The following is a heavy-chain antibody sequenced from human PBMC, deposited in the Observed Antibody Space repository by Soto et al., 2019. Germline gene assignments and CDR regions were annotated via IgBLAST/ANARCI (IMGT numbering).Heavy chain of an antibody. CDR3: AREISQMYDYDGSGFHDGFDI. Sequence: QVQLVQSGAEVKKPGSSVKVSCKASGGTLINYGLSWVRQAPGQGLEWMGGIIPMFGPGDYAQKFQGRVTITADASTNTAYMELSSLTSEDTAGYYCAREISQMYDYDGSGFHDGFDIWGQGTMVTVSS. CDR1: GGTLINYG. D-gene: IGHD3-22*01. V-gene: IGHV1-69*12. CDR2: IIPMFGPG. J-gene: IGHJ3*02.